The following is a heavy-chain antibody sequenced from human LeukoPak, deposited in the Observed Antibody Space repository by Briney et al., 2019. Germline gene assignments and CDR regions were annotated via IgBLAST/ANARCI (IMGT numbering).Heavy chain of an antibody. CDR2: INHSGST. Sequence: SETLSLTCAVYGGSFSGYYWSWIRQPPGKGLEWIGEINHSGSTNYNPSLKSRVTISVDTSKNQFSLKLSSVTAADTAVYYCARQRGSYPIFDYWGQGTLVTVSS. CDR1: GGSFSGYY. CDR3: ARQRGSYPIFDY. V-gene: IGHV4-34*01. D-gene: IGHD1-26*01. J-gene: IGHJ4*02.